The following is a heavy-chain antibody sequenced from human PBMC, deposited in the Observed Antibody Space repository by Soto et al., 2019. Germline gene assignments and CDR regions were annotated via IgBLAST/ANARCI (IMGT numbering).Heavy chain of an antibody. V-gene: IGHV2-5*02. J-gene: IGHJ5*02. D-gene: IGHD3-16*01. CDR1: GFSLSTSGVG. CDR2: IYWDDDK. Sequence: ITLKESGPTLVKPTQTLTLTCTFSGFSLSTSGVGVGWIRQPPGKALEWLALIYWDDDKRYSPSLKSRLTITXDTSKNQVVLTMTNMDPVDTATYYCAHSLYDYVWGTNWFDPWGQGTLVTVSS. CDR3: AHSLYDYVWGTNWFDP.